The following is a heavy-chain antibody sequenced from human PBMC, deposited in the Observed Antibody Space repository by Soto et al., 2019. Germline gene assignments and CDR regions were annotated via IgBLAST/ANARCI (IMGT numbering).Heavy chain of an antibody. Sequence: EVQLVESGGGLVQPGGSPRLSCAASGFTFRSYWMSWVRQAPGKGLEWVANIKQDGSEKYYVDCVKGRFTISRDNAKNSLYLQMNSLRAEDTAVYYCAREDDSYGLYWGQGTLVTVSS. V-gene: IGHV3-7*01. CDR2: IKQDGSEK. CDR3: AREDDSYGLY. CDR1: GFTFRSYW. D-gene: IGHD5-18*01. J-gene: IGHJ4*02.